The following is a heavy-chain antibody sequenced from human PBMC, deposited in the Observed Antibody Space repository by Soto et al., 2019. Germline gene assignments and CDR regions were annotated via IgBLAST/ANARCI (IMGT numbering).Heavy chain of an antibody. J-gene: IGHJ4*02. CDR1: GFTLGDHY. V-gene: IGHV3-72*01. CDR2: TRNKANSYST. Sequence: GGSLRLSCAASGFTLGDHYMDWVRQAPGKGLEWLGRTRNKANSYSTEYAASVKGRFTISRDDSKNSLDLQMESLKTEDTAVYYCASSGSYRPFDYWGQGTLVTVSS. CDR3: ASSGSYRPFDY. D-gene: IGHD1-26*01.